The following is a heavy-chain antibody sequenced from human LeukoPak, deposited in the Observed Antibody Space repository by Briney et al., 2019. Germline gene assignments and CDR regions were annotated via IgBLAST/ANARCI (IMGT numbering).Heavy chain of an antibody. CDR3: ARDFDCTTTNCYVFWFDP. J-gene: IGHJ5*02. V-gene: IGHV1-18*01. D-gene: IGHD2-2*01. CDR2: ISGYNGNT. CDR1: GYTFTSCG. Sequence: ASVKVSCKASGYTFTSCGISWVRQAPGQGLEWMGWISGYNGNTNYAQKFQGRVTMTTDTSTSTAYMELRSLRSDDTAVYYCARDFDCTTTNCYVFWFDPWGQGTLVTVSS.